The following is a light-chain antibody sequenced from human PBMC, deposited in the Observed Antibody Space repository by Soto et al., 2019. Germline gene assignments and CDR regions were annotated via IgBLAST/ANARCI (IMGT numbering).Light chain of an antibody. Sequence: DIQMTQSPSTLSASIGDRVTITCRASQSISSWLAWYQQKPGKAPKLLIYKASSLESGVPSRFSGSGSGTELTLTISSLQPDDFATYYCQQYHSYSRTFGQGTKVEIK. CDR3: QQYHSYSRT. J-gene: IGKJ1*01. CDR2: KAS. CDR1: QSISSW. V-gene: IGKV1-5*03.